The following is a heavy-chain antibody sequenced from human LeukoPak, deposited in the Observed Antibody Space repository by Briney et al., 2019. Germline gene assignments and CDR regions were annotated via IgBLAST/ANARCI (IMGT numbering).Heavy chain of an antibody. CDR3: ASSPYHYYMDV. CDR1: GFTFSSYW. Sequence: GGSLRLSCAASGFTFSSYWMSWVRQAPGKGLEWVANIKQDGSEKYYVDSVKGRFTISRDNAKNSLYLQMNSLRAEDTAVYYCASSPYHYYMDVWGKGTTVTVSS. J-gene: IGHJ6*03. CDR2: IKQDGSEK. V-gene: IGHV3-7*01.